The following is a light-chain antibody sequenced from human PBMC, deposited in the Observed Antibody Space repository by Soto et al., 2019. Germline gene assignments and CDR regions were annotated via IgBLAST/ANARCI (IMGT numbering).Light chain of an antibody. CDR3: SSKKRTHWV. Sequence: QSVLTQPASVSGSPGQSITISCTGTRSDIGDYNSVSWYQQHPGKAPKLMIYEVSNRPSGVSNRFSGSKSGNTASLTISGLRAGEGAAYYCSSKKRTHWVFGGGTNLPVL. V-gene: IGLV2-14*01. CDR1: RSDIGDYNS. CDR2: EVS. J-gene: IGLJ3*02.